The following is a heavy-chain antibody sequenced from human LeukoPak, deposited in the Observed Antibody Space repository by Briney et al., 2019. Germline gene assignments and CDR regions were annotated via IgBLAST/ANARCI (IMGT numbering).Heavy chain of an antibody. CDR1: AFTFSSYG. CDR2: IWYDGSNK. D-gene: IGHD2-21*02. J-gene: IGHJ4*02. CDR3: ARDLNRGTAVLYYFDY. Sequence: PGGSLRLSCAASAFTFSSYGMHWVRQAPGKGLEWVAVIWYDGSNKYYADTVKGRFTISRDNSKNTLYLQMNSLRAEDTAVYYCARDLNRGTAVLYYFDYWGQGTLVTVSS. V-gene: IGHV3-33*01.